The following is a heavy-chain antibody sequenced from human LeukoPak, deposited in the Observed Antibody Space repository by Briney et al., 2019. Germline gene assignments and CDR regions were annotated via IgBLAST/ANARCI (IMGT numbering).Heavy chain of an antibody. D-gene: IGHD3-10*01. CDR1: GGSISSYY. CDR2: IYTSGST. Sequence: SETLSLTCTVSGGSISSYYWSWIRQPAGKGLEWIGRIYTSGSTNYNRSLKSRVTMSVEPSKNEFSLNLSSVTAAHTAVYYCARDRDLLWFGELSVWFDHWGQGTLVTVSS. CDR3: ARDRDLLWFGELSVWFDH. J-gene: IGHJ5*02. V-gene: IGHV4-4*07.